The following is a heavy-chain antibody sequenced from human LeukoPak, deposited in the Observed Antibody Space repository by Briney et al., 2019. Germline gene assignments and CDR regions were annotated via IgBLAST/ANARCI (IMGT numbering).Heavy chain of an antibody. CDR1: GGSISGYY. CDR3: ARRLGGNSAFDI. J-gene: IGHJ3*02. Sequence: SETLSLTCTVSGGSISGYYWSWIRQPPGKGLEWIGYIYYSGSTNYNPSLKSRVTISVDTSKNQFSLKLSSVTAADTAVYYCARRLGGNSAFDIWGQGTMVTVSS. V-gene: IGHV4-59*08. D-gene: IGHD2-21*02. CDR2: IYYSGST.